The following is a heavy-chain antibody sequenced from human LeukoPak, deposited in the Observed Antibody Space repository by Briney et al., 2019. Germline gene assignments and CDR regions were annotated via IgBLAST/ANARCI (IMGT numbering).Heavy chain of an antibody. CDR3: ARDRSGSYWGY. CDR2: INYSGST. Sequence: SETLSLTCTVSGGSISSYYWSWIRQPPGKGLEWIGYINYSGSTNYNPSLKSRVTISIDTSKNQFSLKLSSVTAADTAVYYCARDRSGSYWGYWGQGTLVTVSS. D-gene: IGHD1-26*01. V-gene: IGHV4-59*01. CDR1: GGSISSYY. J-gene: IGHJ4*02.